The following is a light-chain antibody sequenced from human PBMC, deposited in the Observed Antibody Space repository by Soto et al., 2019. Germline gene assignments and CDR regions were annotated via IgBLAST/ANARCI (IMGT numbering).Light chain of an antibody. CDR2: SAS. Sequence: EIVLTQSPGTLSLSPGERGTLSCRASQNLGTLYLAWFQQKSGQAPRLLIYSASRRATGIPDRFTGSGSGTDFALTISRVEPEDFAIYFCQQYGSSVTFGQGTRLEIK. CDR3: QQYGSSVT. J-gene: IGKJ5*01. V-gene: IGKV3-20*01. CDR1: QNLGTLY.